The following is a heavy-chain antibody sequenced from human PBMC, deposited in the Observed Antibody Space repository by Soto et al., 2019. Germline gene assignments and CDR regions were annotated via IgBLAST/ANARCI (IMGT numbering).Heavy chain of an antibody. J-gene: IGHJ4*02. CDR1: GFNVMSYW. CDR3: ARDIGFDYVN. Sequence: PVESLKISCAVSGFNVMSYWMGWVRQAPGKGLEWVASVKEDGSELYYLHSVRGRFSMTRDSAGNALHLTMNYLSAEDTGVYFCARDIGFDYVNWGQGIPVTVSS. CDR2: VKEDGSEL. D-gene: IGHD3-16*01. V-gene: IGHV3-7*01.